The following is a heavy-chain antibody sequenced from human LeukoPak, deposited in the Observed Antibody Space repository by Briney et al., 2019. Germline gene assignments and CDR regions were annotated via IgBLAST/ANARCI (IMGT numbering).Heavy chain of an antibody. Sequence: GGSLRLSCAASGFTFSSYAMHWVRQAPGKGLEYVSAISSNGGSTYYANSVKGRFTISRDSSKNTLYLQMGSLRAEDMAVYYCARSTRYSYGLFDYWGQGTLVTVSS. D-gene: IGHD5-18*01. CDR2: ISSNGGST. J-gene: IGHJ4*02. CDR3: ARSTRYSYGLFDY. CDR1: GFTFSSYA. V-gene: IGHV3-64*01.